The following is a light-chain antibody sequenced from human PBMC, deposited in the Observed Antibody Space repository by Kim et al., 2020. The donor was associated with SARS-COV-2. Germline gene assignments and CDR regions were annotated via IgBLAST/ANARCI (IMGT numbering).Light chain of an antibody. CDR3: QAWDSSTVV. CDR1: KLGDKY. CDR2: QDS. V-gene: IGLV3-1*01. J-gene: IGLJ3*02. Sequence: VSLGQTASITCSGDKLGDKYACWYQQKPGQSPVLVIYQDSKRPSGIPERFSGSNSGNTATLTISGTQAMDEADYYCQAWDSSTVVFGGGTKLTVL.